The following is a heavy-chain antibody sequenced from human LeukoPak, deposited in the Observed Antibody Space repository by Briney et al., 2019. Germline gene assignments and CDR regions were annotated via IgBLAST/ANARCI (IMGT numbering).Heavy chain of an antibody. CDR2: ISWNSGSI. Sequence: GGSLRLSCAASGFTFDDYAMHWVRQAPGKGLEWVSGISWNSGSIGYADSVKGRFTISRDNAKNSLYLQMNSLRAEDTAVYYCARDPGGVTTFDYWGQGTLVTVSS. D-gene: IGHD4-17*01. J-gene: IGHJ4*02. CDR3: ARDPGGVTTFDY. V-gene: IGHV3-9*01. CDR1: GFTFDDYA.